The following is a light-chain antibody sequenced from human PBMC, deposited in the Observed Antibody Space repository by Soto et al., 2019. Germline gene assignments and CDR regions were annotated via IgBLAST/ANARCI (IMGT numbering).Light chain of an antibody. V-gene: IGKV3-20*01. Sequence: EIVLTQSPGTLSLSPGERATLSCRASQSVSSSYLAWYQQKPGQAPRLLIYGASSRATGIPDRFSGSGSGTDCNLTISRLEPEDFEVYYCQQYGSSFGQGTKVEIK. CDR3: QQYGSS. CDR1: QSVSSSY. J-gene: IGKJ1*01. CDR2: GAS.